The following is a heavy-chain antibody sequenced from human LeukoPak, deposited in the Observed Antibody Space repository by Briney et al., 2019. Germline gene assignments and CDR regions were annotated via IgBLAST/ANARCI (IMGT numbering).Heavy chain of an antibody. Sequence: SETLSLTCTVSGGSVSGGSYYWSWIRQPPGKGLEWIGYFYYTGSTNYNPSLKSRVTISVDTSKDQFSLRLSSVTAADTAVYYCASGQFLVSNDYWGQGILVTVSS. CDR2: FYYTGST. CDR3: ASGQFLVSNDY. J-gene: IGHJ4*02. CDR1: GGSVSGGSYY. V-gene: IGHV4-61*01. D-gene: IGHD5/OR15-5a*01.